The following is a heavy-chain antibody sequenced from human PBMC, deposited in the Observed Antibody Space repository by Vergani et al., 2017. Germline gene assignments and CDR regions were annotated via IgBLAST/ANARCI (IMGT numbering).Heavy chain of an antibody. CDR2: IYYSGST. CDR1: GGSISSSSYY. V-gene: IGHV4-39*07. CDR3: ASIDRAARPWFDY. J-gene: IGHJ4*02. D-gene: IGHD6-6*01. Sequence: QLQLQESGPGLVKPSETLSLTCTVSGGSISSSSYYWGWIRQPPGKGLEWIGSIYYSGSTYYNPSLKSRVTRSVDTSKNQFSLKLCSVTAADTAVYYCASIDRAARPWFDYWGQGTLVTVSS.